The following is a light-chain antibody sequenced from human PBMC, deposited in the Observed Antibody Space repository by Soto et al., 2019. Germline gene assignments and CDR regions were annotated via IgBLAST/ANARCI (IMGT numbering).Light chain of an antibody. CDR1: QTVTGNY. Sequence: ENALTQSPGTLSFSPGERATLSCRASQTVTGNYLAWYQQKPGQAPRLLVYGASSRATGIPDRFSGRGSGKDLTLIMTRLDPEDSAVYYCHQSGASLLPVTTPFPFGGGTKVEIK. CDR2: GAS. V-gene: IGKV3-20*01. CDR3: HQSGASLLPVTTPFP. J-gene: IGKJ4*01.